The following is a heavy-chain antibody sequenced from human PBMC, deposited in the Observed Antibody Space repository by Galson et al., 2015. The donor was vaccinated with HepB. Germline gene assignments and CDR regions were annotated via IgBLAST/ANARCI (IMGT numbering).Heavy chain of an antibody. J-gene: IGHJ3*02. V-gene: IGHV4-30-4*01. CDR1: GVSINSGDFH. D-gene: IGHD1-14*01. CDR3: AREILPEVKDAFDI. CDR2: IYYRGNT. Sequence: TLSLTCTVSGVSINSGDFHWSWIRQPPGKGLEWIGHIYYRGNTYYNPSLESRLSISIDLSKNHFSLNLRSVTAADTAVYYCAREILPEVKDAFDIWGQGTMVTVSS.